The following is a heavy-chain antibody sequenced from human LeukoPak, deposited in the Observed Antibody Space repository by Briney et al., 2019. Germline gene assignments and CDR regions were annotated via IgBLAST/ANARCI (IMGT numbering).Heavy chain of an antibody. CDR1: GGSFSGYY. D-gene: IGHD4-23*01. CDR3: ARDMAPCTIDDCWGGNSESDY. Sequence: SETLSLTCAVYGGSFSGYYWNWIRQPPGKGLEWIGEIEYSGSTKYSPSLKSRVTISADTSKNQFSLKLSSVTAADTAVYYCARDMAPCTIDDCWGGNSESDYWGQGTLVTVSS. CDR2: IEYSGST. V-gene: IGHV4-34*01. J-gene: IGHJ4*02.